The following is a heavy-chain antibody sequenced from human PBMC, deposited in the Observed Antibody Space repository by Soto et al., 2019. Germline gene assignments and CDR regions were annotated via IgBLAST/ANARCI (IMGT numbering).Heavy chain of an antibody. CDR3: TREVYGDYRIDY. V-gene: IGHV3-73*01. J-gene: IGHJ4*02. Sequence: GGSLRLSCAASGFTFSGSAMHWVRQASGKGLEWVGRIRSKANSYATAYAASVKGRFTISRDDSKNTAYLQMNSLKTEDTAVYYCTREVYGDYRIDYWGQGTLVTVSS. D-gene: IGHD4-17*01. CDR2: IRSKANSYAT. CDR1: GFTFSGSA.